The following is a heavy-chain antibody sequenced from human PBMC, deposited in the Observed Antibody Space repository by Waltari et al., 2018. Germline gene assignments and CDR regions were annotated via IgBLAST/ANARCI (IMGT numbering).Heavy chain of an antibody. CDR2: LNPIGGRT. V-gene: IGHV1-46*01. CDR1: GYTFTSYY. D-gene: IGHD5-12*01. CDR3: ARVSSGYEDYYYYYGMDV. J-gene: IGHJ6*02. Sequence: QVQLVQSGAEVKKPGASVKVSCKASGYTFTSYYMHWVRQAPGQGLEWMGILNPIGGRTSYAQKVQGRVTMTSETSTSTVDMELSSLRSDDTAVYYCARVSSGYEDYYYYYGMDVWGQGTTVTVSS.